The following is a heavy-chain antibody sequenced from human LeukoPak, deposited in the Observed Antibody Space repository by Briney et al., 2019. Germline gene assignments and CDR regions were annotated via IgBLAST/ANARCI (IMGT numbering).Heavy chain of an antibody. CDR3: ARDLNYYCGGDCYSGSADY. J-gene: IGHJ4*02. V-gene: IGHV3-7*01. CDR2: IKQDGSEK. Sequence: GGSLRLSCAASGFTFSSYWMSWVRQAPGKGLEWVANIKQDGSEKYYVDSVKGRFTISRDNAKNSLYLQMNSLRAEDTAVYYCARDLNYYCGGDCYSGSADYWGQGTLVTVSS. CDR1: GFTFSSYW. D-gene: IGHD2-21*02.